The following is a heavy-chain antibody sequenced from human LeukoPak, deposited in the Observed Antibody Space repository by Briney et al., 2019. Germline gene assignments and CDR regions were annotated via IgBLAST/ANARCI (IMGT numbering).Heavy chain of an antibody. CDR3: ARSVVAGYDFWSGYYSPFDY. Sequence: SETLSLTCTVSGGSISSYYWSWIRQPAGKGLEWIGCIYTSGSTNYNPSLKSRVTISVDTSKNQFSLKLSSVTAADTAVYYCARSVVAGYDFWSGYYSPFDYWGQGTLVTVSS. CDR2: IYTSGST. V-gene: IGHV4-4*07. D-gene: IGHD3-3*01. J-gene: IGHJ4*02. CDR1: GGSISSYY.